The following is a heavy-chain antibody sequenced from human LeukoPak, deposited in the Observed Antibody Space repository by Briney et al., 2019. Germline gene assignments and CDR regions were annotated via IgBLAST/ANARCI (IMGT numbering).Heavy chain of an antibody. J-gene: IGHJ4*02. CDR2: ISAYNGNT. V-gene: IGHV1-18*01. D-gene: IGHD3-10*01. CDR1: GYTFSTYG. CDR3: AIVLPYFGY. Sequence: GASVKVSCNASGYTFSTYGMSWVRQAPGQGLEWMGWISAYNGNTYYAQKLQGRVTMTTDTSTSTAYMELRSLRSDDTAVYYCAIVLPYFGYWGQGTLLTVSS.